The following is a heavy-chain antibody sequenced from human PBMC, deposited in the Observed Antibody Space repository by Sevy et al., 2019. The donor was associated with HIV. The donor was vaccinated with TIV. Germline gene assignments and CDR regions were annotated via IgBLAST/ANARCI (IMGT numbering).Heavy chain of an antibody. CDR1: GFTFSSYG. D-gene: IGHD6-19*01. Sequence: GGSLRLSCAASGFTFSSYGMHWVRQAPGKGLEWVAVIWYDGSNKYYADSVKGRFTISRDNSKNTLYLQMNGLRAEDTAVYYWAKVGTRSGWYSYYYYYMDVWGKGTTVTVSS. J-gene: IGHJ6*03. CDR2: IWYDGSNK. CDR3: AKVGTRSGWYSYYYYYMDV. V-gene: IGHV3-33*06.